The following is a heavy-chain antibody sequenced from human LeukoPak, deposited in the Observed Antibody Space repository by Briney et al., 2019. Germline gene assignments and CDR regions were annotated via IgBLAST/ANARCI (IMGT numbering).Heavy chain of an antibody. J-gene: IGHJ6*03. V-gene: IGHV4-59*01. Sequence: SETLSLTCTVSGGSISSYYWSWIRQPPGKGLEWIWYIYYSGSTNYNPSLRSRVTISVDTSKNQFSLKLSSVTAADTAVYYCARSVEGYCSGGSCYSYSYYMDVWGKGTTVTVSS. CDR3: ARSVEGYCSGGSCYSYSYYMDV. CDR2: IYYSGST. CDR1: GGSISSYY. D-gene: IGHD2-15*01.